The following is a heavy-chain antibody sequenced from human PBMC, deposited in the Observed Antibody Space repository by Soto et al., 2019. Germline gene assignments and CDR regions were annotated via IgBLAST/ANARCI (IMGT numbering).Heavy chain of an antibody. V-gene: IGHV4-31*03. Sequence: SETLSLTCTVSGGSISSGGYYWSWIRQHPGKGLEWIGYIYYSGSTYYNPSLKSRVTISVDTSKNQFSLKLSSVTAADTAVYYCARDMVVVDGYYYYGMDVWGQGTTVTVS. CDR2: IYYSGST. J-gene: IGHJ6*02. D-gene: IGHD3-22*01. CDR1: GGSISSGGYY. CDR3: ARDMVVVDGYYYYGMDV.